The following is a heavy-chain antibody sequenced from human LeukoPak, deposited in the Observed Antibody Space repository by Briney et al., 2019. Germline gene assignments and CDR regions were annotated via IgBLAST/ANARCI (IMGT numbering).Heavy chain of an antibody. V-gene: IGHV4-38-2*02. CDR2: VYHDGST. Sequence: PSETLSLTCSVSGYSIGSGYYWGWIRQSPGKGLEWIGSVYHDGSTYYNPSLKSPVTVSADTSENQISLSLSSVTATDTAVYYCARDFFGRAAGTGNWFDPWGQGTLVTVSS. D-gene: IGHD6-13*01. CDR1: GYSIGSGYY. J-gene: IGHJ5*02. CDR3: ARDFFGRAAGTGNWFDP.